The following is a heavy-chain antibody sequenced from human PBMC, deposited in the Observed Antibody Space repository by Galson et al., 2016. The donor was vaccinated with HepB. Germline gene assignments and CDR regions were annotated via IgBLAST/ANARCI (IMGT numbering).Heavy chain of an antibody. CDR2: IIGDGSST. D-gene: IGHD3-10*01. J-gene: IGHJ6*02. CDR3: AREGNHYGSGTDSHGMDI. Sequence: SLRLSCAASGFTFSSYWMHWVRQVPGKGLAWVSRIIGDGSSTTYAGSVEGRFTISRKNAKNSLYLQMNSLGAGDTAVYYCAREGNHYGSGTDSHGMDIWGQGTTVTVSS. CDR1: GFTFSSYW. V-gene: IGHV3-74*03.